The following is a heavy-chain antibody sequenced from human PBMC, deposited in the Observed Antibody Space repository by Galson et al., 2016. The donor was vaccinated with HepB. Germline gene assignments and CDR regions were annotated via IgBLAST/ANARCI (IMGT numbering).Heavy chain of an antibody. J-gene: IGHJ3*02. V-gene: IGHV1-69*13. Sequence: SVKVSCKASGDTFRSHTIIWVRQAPGQGLEWMGGIIPIFGPGDYAQKFQDRVAITADESTRTVYMELSSLRSEDTGVYYCARGITGDLGPRKDAFDIWGQGTMVTVSS. CDR3: ARGITGDLGPRKDAFDI. D-gene: IGHD1-14*01. CDR1: GDTFRSHT. CDR2: IIPIFGPG.